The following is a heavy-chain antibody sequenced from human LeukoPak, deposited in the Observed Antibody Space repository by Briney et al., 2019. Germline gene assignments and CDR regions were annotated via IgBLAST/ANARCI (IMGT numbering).Heavy chain of an antibody. D-gene: IGHD1-1*01. J-gene: IGHJ4*02. Sequence: GGSLRLSCAASGFTFSSYSMNWVRQAPGKGLEWVSSISSSSSYIYYADSVKGRFTISRDNAKNSLYLQMNSLRAEDTAVHYCAKEHKSHKEVQLAPLDYWGQGSLVTVSS. CDR1: GFTFSSYS. CDR2: ISSSSSYI. CDR3: AKEHKSHKEVQLAPLDY. V-gene: IGHV3-21*04.